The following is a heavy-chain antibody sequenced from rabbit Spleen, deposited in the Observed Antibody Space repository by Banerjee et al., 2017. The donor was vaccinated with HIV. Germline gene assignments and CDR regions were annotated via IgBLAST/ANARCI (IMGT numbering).Heavy chain of an antibody. CDR3: ARDSGGSSDWMMGL. V-gene: IGHV1S45*01. CDR1: GFTISSYW. Sequence: QEQLEESGGRLVQPGGSLTLSCKGSGFTISSYWMNWVRQAPGKGLEWIGIIYAFIDTRYYASWAKGRFTISKTSSTTVTLEMTSLTAADTATYFCARDSGGSSDWMMGLWGPGTLVTVS. J-gene: IGHJ4*01. D-gene: IGHD8-1*01. CDR2: IYAFIDTR.